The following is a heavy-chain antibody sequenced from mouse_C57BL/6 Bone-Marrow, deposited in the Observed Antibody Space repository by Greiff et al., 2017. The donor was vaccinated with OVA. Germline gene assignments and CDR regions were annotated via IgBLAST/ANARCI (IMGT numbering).Heavy chain of an antibody. D-gene: IGHD1-1*01. Sequence: EVKLMESGPGLVKPSQSLSLTCSVTGYSITSGYYWNWIRQFPGNKLEWMGYISYDGSNNYNPSLKNRISITRDTSKNQFFLKLNSVTTEDTATYYCAPYYYGSSFAYWGQGTLVTVSA. J-gene: IGHJ3*01. V-gene: IGHV3-6*01. CDR2: ISYDGSN. CDR1: GYSITSGYY. CDR3: APYYYGSSFAY.